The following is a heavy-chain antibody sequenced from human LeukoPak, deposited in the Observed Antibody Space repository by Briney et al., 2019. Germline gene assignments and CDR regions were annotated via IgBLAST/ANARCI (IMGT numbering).Heavy chain of an antibody. CDR2: IIPILGIA. V-gene: IGHV1-69*04. D-gene: IGHD3-10*01. CDR3: ARGARTHTMVRGVIWWFDP. CDR1: GATFSSYA. Sequence: ASVKVSCKAFGATFSSYAISWVRQAPGQGLEWMGRIIPILGIANYAQKFQGRVTITADKSTSTAYMELSSLRSEDTAVYYCARGARTHTMVRGVIWWFDPWGQGTLVTVSS. J-gene: IGHJ5*02.